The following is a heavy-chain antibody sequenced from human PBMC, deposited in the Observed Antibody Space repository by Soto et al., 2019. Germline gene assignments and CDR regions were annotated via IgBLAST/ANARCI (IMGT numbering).Heavy chain of an antibody. Sequence: QVQLVQSGAEVKNPGASVKVTCKASGYTFTRYGIGWARQAPGQGLEWMRWINTYNGITNYAQNVQGRVTLTTDTSTSTAYMELRSLRSNDTAIYYCAMVDVYVTPSPQDVWAKGTTAIVSS. CDR2: INTYNGIT. J-gene: IGHJ6*04. V-gene: IGHV1-18*01. D-gene: IGHD3-16*01. CDR1: GYTFTRYG. CDR3: AMVDVYVTPSPQDV.